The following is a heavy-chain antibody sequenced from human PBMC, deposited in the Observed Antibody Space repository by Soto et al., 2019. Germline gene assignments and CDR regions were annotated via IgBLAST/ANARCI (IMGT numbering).Heavy chain of an antibody. CDR2: IHPSGGST. CDR1: GFMFSSYG. V-gene: IGHV3-23*01. D-gene: IGHD3-9*01. J-gene: IGHJ4*02. Sequence: GALRLSCAAAGFMFSSYGMSWVRRAPGKGLQWVATIHPSGGSTHYAESVRGRFTISRDNSRDTLYLQMNSLRAEDTAVYYCAKDPSTGPPDCWGQGALVTVSS. CDR3: AKDPSTGPPDC.